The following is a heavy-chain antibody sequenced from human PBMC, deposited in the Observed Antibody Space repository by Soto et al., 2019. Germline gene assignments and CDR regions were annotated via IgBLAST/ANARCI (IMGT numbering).Heavy chain of an antibody. CDR3: ARDRKGYSSGDWFDP. CDR1: GYTFTSYG. V-gene: IGHV1-18*04. J-gene: IGHJ5*02. Sequence: ASVKVSCKASGYTFTSYGISWVRQAPGQGLEWMGGISAYNGNTNYAQKLQGRVTMTTDTSTSTAYMELRSLRSDDTAVYYCARDRKGYSSGDWFDPGGQGTLVTVSS. D-gene: IGHD6-19*01. CDR2: ISAYNGNT.